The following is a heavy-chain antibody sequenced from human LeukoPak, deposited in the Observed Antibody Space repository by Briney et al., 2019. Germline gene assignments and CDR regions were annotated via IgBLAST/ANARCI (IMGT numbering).Heavy chain of an antibody. J-gene: IGHJ4*02. Sequence: GGSLRLSCAASRFTFSSYWMNWARQAPGKGLEWVASINHNGNVNYYVDSVKGRFTISRDNAKNSLYLQMSNLRAEDTAVYYCARDRGYFYDQLDYWGQGTLVTVSS. V-gene: IGHV3-7*01. D-gene: IGHD2/OR15-2a*01. CDR3: ARDRGYFYDQLDY. CDR2: INHNGNVN. CDR1: RFTFSSYW.